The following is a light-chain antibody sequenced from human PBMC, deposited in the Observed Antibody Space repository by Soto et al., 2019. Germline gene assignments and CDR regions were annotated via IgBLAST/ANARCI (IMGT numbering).Light chain of an antibody. CDR2: AAS. V-gene: IGKV3-15*01. CDR3: QQYNNWPPIT. CDR1: QSVSSN. Sequence: EIVMTQSPATLSVSPGERATLSCRASQSVSSNLAWYQQKPGQAPRLLIYAASTRATGIPARFSGSGSGTEFTLTISRLQSEDFALYYCQQYNNWPPITFGQGTRLEIK. J-gene: IGKJ5*01.